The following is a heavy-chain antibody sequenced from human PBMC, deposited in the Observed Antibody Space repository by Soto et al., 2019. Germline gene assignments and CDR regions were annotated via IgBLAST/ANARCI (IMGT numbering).Heavy chain of an antibody. D-gene: IGHD3-10*01. CDR2: ISYDGSKT. J-gene: IGHJ4*02. V-gene: IGHV3-30*14. CDR3: ARAYKLTYYFDX. CDR1: GVTFRGYA. Sequence: GGSLRLSCAGSGVTFRGYAVHWVRQTPGKGLEWVTVISYDGSKTYYADSVKGRFSVSRDDSTNMVFLQMSSLRSEDTAVYHCARAYKLTYYFDXWGPGTPVTVSX.